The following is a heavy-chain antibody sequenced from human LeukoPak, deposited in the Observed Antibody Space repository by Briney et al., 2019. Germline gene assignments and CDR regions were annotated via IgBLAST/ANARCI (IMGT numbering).Heavy chain of an antibody. V-gene: IGHV1-2*02. J-gene: IGHJ4*02. CDR1: GYTFTGYY. Sequence: ASVKVSCKASGYTFTGYYMHWVRQAPGQGLEWMGWINPSSGGTNYAQKFQGRVTMTRDTSISTAYIELSRLRSDDTAVYYCARASLVISSVAARPRFLLYWGQGTLVTVSS. CDR2: INPSSGGT. D-gene: IGHD6-6*01. CDR3: ARASLVISSVAARPRFLLY.